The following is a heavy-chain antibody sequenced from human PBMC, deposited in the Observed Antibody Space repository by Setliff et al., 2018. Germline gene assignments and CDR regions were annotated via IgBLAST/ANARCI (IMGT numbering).Heavy chain of an antibody. V-gene: IGHV5-51*01. CDR2: IYPGDSDT. CDR1: GYNFNNNW. Sequence: GESLKISCRASGYNFNNNWIGWLRQIPGKGLEWIGIIYPGDSDTKYSPSSQGHVFVSVDRSATTAYLQWRSLQASDSALYYCAKFGADYWFGPWGQGALVTVSS. J-gene: IGHJ5*02. CDR3: AKFGADYWFGP. D-gene: IGHD2-21*01.